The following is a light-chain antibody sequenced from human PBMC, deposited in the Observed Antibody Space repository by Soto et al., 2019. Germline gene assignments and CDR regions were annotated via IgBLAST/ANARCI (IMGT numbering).Light chain of an antibody. CDR3: AAWDDSLNGPI. CDR1: SSKIGSNT. CDR2: SNN. J-gene: IGLJ2*01. V-gene: IGLV1-44*01. Sequence: QSVLTQPPSASGTPGQRVTISGSGSSSKIGSNTVNWYQQLPGTAPKLLIYSNNQRPSGVPDRFSGSKSGTSASLSISGLQSEDEADFYCAAWDDSLNGPIFGGGPKVTVL.